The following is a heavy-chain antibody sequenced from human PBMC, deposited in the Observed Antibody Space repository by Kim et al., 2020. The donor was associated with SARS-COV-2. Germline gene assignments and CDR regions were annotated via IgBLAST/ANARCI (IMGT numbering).Heavy chain of an antibody. CDR3: ARDWYKEQWLVLSFHWFDP. D-gene: IGHD6-19*01. V-gene: IGHV1-2*06. J-gene: IGHJ5*02. CDR2: INPNSGGT. Sequence: ASVKVSCKASGYTFTGYYMHWVRQAPGQGLEWMGRINPNSGGTNYAQKFQGRVTMTRDTSISTAYMELSRLRSDDTAVYYCARDWYKEQWLVLSFHWFDPWGQGTLVTVSS. CDR1: GYTFTGYY.